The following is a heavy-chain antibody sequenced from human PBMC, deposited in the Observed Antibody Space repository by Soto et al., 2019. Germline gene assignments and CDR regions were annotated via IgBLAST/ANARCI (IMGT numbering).Heavy chain of an antibody. CDR3: ARAPPYNWNDNYYYGMDV. Sequence: PGGSLRLSCAASGFTFSSYWMHWVRQAPGKGLVWVSRINSDGSSTSYADSVKGRFTISRDNAKNTLYLQMNSLRAEDTAVYYCARAPPYNWNDNYYYGMDVWGQGTTVTVSS. J-gene: IGHJ6*02. D-gene: IGHD1-20*01. CDR1: GFTFSSYW. CDR2: INSDGSST. V-gene: IGHV3-74*01.